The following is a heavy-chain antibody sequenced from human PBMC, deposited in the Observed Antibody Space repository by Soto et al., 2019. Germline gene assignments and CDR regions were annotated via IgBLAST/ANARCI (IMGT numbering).Heavy chain of an antibody. D-gene: IGHD1-1*01. Sequence: SETLSLTCTVSGASISGFYWGWIRKSAGKGLEWIGRIYATGTTDYNPSLKSRVMMSADTSKKQFSLKLRSVTAADTAVYYCVRDGTKTLRDWFDPWGQGISVTVSS. CDR2: IYATGTT. V-gene: IGHV4-4*07. J-gene: IGHJ5*02. CDR1: GASISGFY. CDR3: VRDGTKTLRDWFDP.